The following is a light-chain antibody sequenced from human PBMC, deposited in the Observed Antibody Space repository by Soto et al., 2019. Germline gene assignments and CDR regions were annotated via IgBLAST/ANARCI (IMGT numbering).Light chain of an antibody. V-gene: IGKV3-20*01. CDR1: QSGYNGY. CDR2: GAS. CDR3: QHFGYPQWT. Sequence: EIVLTQSPGTLSLSPGERATLSCRASQSGYNGYLAWYQQKPGQPPSLLIYGASSRANGIPDRFAGSGSGTDFTLTISRLEPEDSAVYYCQHFGYPQWTFGQGTKVEIK. J-gene: IGKJ1*01.